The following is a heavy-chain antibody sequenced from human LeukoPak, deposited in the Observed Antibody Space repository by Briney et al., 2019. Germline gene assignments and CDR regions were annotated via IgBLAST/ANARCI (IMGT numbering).Heavy chain of an antibody. Sequence: SETLSLTCTVSGGSISTYFWSWIRQPAGKGLEWIGRIYDSGTKYNPSLKSRVTMSADTSKNQFSLKLSSVTAADTAVYFCAREVIIRGVTHFDYWGQGALVTVSS. CDR3: AREVIIRGVTHFDY. J-gene: IGHJ4*02. D-gene: IGHD3-10*01. CDR1: GGSISTYF. CDR2: IYDSGT. V-gene: IGHV4-4*07.